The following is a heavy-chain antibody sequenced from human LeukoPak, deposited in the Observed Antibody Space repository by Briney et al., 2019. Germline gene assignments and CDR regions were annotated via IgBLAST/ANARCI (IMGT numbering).Heavy chain of an antibody. CDR3: ARIYPRLAAAGN. J-gene: IGHJ4*02. CDR1: GFTVSSNY. Sequence: GGSLSLSCAASGFTVSSNYMSWVRQAPGKGLDWVAVIYSGGSTYYADSVKGRFTVSRDNYKNALYLQMTSLRADDTAVYYCARIYPRLAAAGNWGQGTLVTVSS. CDR2: IYSGGST. D-gene: IGHD6-13*01. V-gene: IGHV3-66*01.